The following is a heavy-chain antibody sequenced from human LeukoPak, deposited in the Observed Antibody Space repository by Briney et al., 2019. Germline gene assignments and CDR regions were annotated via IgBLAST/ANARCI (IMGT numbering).Heavy chain of an antibody. D-gene: IGHD3-3*02. Sequence: GGSLRLSCAASGFTFSSYSMNWVRQAPGKGLEWVSYISSGSGTISYADSVKGRVTISRDNAKNSLYLQMNSLRDEDTAVYYCAGDKGLDRISNFDFWGQGTLVTVSS. CDR2: ISSGSGTI. CDR1: GFTFSSYS. V-gene: IGHV3-48*02. CDR3: AGDKGLDRISNFDF. J-gene: IGHJ4*02.